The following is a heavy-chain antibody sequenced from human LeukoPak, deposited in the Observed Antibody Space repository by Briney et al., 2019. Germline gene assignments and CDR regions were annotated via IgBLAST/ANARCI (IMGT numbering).Heavy chain of an antibody. CDR3: ARHEDRNWYFDH. Sequence: SETLSLTCTVSGGSISSSNYSWGWIRQPPGKGLEWIGSIYYSGSTYYNPSLKSRVTMPVDTSKNQFSLKLSSVTAADTAVYYCARHEDRNWYFDHWGQGTLVTVSS. J-gene: IGHJ4*02. V-gene: IGHV4-39*01. D-gene: IGHD1-1*01. CDR1: GGSISSSNYS. CDR2: IYYSGST.